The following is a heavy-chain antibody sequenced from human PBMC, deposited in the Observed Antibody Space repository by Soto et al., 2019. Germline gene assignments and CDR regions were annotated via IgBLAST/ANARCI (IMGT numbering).Heavy chain of an antibody. D-gene: IGHD3-16*01. V-gene: IGHV4-39*01. CDR2: GYYSGST. CDR3: ATEETGPFGGAQVY. Sequence: SETLSLTCTVFGGSISSSNYYWGWIRQPPGKGLEWIGSGYYSGSTFYNPSLKSRVAISVDTSKNQFSLKLSSVTAAETAVYYCATEETGPFGGAQVYWGQGILVTVSS. J-gene: IGHJ4*02. CDR1: GGSISSSNYY.